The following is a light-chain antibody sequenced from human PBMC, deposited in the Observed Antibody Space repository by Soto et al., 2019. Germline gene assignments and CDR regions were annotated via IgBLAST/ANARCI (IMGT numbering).Light chain of an antibody. CDR2: DTS. J-gene: IGKJ5*01. CDR3: HQRNK. V-gene: IGKV3-11*01. Sequence: IVMTHSPATLSLSPVERATLSCRASQFLSSYLAWYQQIPGQPPRLLIYDTSNRVTGIPARFSGSRSGTDFTLTISSLEPEDFAVYFCHQRNKFGQGTRLEIK. CDR1: QFLSSY.